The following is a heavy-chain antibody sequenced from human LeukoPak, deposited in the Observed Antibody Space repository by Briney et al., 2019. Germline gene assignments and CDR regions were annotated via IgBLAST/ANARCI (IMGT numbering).Heavy chain of an antibody. J-gene: IGHJ4*02. CDR1: GFSFSSYW. CDR3: AREGYISGYGVIDY. Sequence: GGSLRLSCAASGFSFSSYWMGWVRQAPGKGLGWVANIKRDGSEKYYVDSVKGRFTISRDNAKNSLYLQMNSLRAEDTAIYYCAREGYISGYGVIDYWGQGTLVTVSS. CDR2: IKRDGSEK. V-gene: IGHV3-7*01. D-gene: IGHD5-18*01.